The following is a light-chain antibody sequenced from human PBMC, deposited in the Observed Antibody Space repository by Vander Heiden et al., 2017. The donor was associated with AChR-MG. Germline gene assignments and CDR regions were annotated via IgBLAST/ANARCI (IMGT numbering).Light chain of an antibody. CDR1: QSVSSN. CDR3: QQYKNWPPVT. Sequence: EIVMTQSPATLSVSPGERATLSCRASQSVSSNLAWYQQKPGQAPRLLIYGASTRATGIPARFSGSGCGTEFTLTISSRQSEDFAVYYCQQYKNWPPVTFGQRTKLEIK. CDR2: GAS. V-gene: IGKV3-15*01. J-gene: IGKJ2*01.